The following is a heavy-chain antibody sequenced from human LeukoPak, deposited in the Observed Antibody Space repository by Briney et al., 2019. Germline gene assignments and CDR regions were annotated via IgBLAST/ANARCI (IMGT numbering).Heavy chain of an antibody. CDR3: ARGEGESSSWPLNY. D-gene: IGHD6-13*01. CDR2: INPNSGGT. J-gene: IGHJ4*02. Sequence: ASVKVSCTASGYIFTADYMHWVRQAPGQGLEWMGWINPNSGGTKYAQQFQGRVTMTRDTSISTAYMELSRLTSDDTAVYYCARGEGESSSWPLNYWGQGTLVPVSS. V-gene: IGHV1-2*02. CDR1: GYIFTADY.